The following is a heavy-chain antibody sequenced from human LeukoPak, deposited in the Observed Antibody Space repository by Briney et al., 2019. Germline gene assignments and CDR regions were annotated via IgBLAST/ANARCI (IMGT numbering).Heavy chain of an antibody. Sequence: PSETLSLTCTVSGGSISSSSYYWGWIRQPPGKGLEWIGSIYYSGSTYYNPSLKSRVTISVDKSKNQFSLKLSSVTAADTAVYYCARDQREYYYYYMDVWGKGTTVTVSS. CDR1: GGSISSSSYY. D-gene: IGHD6-25*01. V-gene: IGHV4-39*07. CDR3: ARDQREYYYYYMDV. J-gene: IGHJ6*03. CDR2: IYYSGST.